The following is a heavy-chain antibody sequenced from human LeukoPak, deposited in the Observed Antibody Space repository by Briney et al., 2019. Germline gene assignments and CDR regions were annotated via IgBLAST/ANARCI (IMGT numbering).Heavy chain of an antibody. J-gene: IGHJ4*02. CDR2: INHSGST. V-gene: IGHV4-34*01. D-gene: IGHD2-2*02. CDR3: ARWVYCSSTSCYTGLDY. Sequence: SETLSLTCAVYGGSFSGYYWSWIRQPPGKGLAWIGEINHSGSTNYNPSLKSRVTISVDTSKNQFSLKLSSVTAADTAVYYCARWVYCSSTSCYTGLDYWGQGTLVTVSS. CDR1: GGSFSGYY.